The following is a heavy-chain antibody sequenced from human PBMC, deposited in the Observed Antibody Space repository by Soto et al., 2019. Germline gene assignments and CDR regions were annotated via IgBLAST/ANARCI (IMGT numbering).Heavy chain of an antibody. V-gene: IGHV6-1*01. CDR2: TYYRSKWYN. D-gene: IGHD6-13*01. J-gene: IGHJ4*02. CDR1: GDSVSSNSAA. CDR3: ARDRWYSSDWYSSSAFDY. Sequence: SQTLSLTCAISGDSVSSNSAAWNWIRQSPSRGLEWLGRTYYRSKWYNDYAVSVKSRITINSDTSRNQFSLQLNSVTPEDTAVYYCARDRWYSSDWYSSSAFDYWGQGTLGTVS.